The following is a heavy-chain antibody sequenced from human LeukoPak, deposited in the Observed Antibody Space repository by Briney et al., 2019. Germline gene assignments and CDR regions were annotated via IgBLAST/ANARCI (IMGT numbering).Heavy chain of an antibody. V-gene: IGHV3-74*01. Sequence: GGSLRLSCAASGFAFNTYWIHWVRQAPGKGLVWVSRINGDGSSTSYADFVKGRFTISRDNAKNTLYLQMNSLRAEETAVYYCARDKGHSIDLWGQGTLVTVSS. D-gene: IGHD5-18*01. J-gene: IGHJ5*02. CDR1: GFAFNTYW. CDR2: INGDGSST. CDR3: ARDKGHSIDL.